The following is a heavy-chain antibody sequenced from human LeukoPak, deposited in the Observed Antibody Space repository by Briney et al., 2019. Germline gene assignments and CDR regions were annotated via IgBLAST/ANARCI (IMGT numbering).Heavy chain of an antibody. Sequence: SETLSLTCAVYGGSFSGYYWSWIRQPPGKGLEWIGEINHSGSTNYNPSLKSRVTISVDTSKNQFSLKLSSVTAADTAVYYCARGLEVLRFLEWLSYFDYWGQGTLVTVSS. D-gene: IGHD3-3*01. J-gene: IGHJ4*02. CDR2: INHSGST. V-gene: IGHV4-34*01. CDR3: ARGLEVLRFLEWLSYFDY. CDR1: GGSFSGYY.